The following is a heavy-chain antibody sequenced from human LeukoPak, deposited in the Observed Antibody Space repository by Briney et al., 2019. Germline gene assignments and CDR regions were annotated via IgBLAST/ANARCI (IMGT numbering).Heavy chain of an antibody. CDR3: ARTMVRGVSIDY. CDR1: GGSISSYY. J-gene: IGHJ4*02. CDR2: IYYSGST. Sequence: SETLSLTCTVSGGSISSYYWGWIRQPPGKGLEWIGSIYYSGSTYYNPSLKSRVTISVGTSKNQFSLKLSSVTAADTAVYYCARTMVRGVSIDYWGQGTLVTVSS. D-gene: IGHD3-10*01. V-gene: IGHV4-39*07.